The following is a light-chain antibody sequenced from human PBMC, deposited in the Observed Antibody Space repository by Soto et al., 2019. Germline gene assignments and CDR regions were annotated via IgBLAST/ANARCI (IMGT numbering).Light chain of an antibody. CDR1: SGHSTYI. CDR3: ETWDSNTRI. CDR2: LEGSGSY. J-gene: IGLJ2*01. Sequence: QSVLTQSSSASASLESSVKLTCTLSSGHSTYIIAWHQHQPGKAPRFLMNLEGSGSYNKRSGIPDRFSGSSSGADRYLTISNLQSEDEADYYCETWDSNTRIFGGGTKLTVL. V-gene: IGLV4-60*03.